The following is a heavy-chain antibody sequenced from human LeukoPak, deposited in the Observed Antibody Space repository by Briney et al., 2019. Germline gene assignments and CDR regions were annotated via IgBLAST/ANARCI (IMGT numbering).Heavy chain of an antibody. V-gene: IGHV4-34*01. Sequence: SETLSLTCAVFGGSFSGYYWSWIRQSPEKGLEWIGEMSHTGATNYNPSLKSRVTVSVDTSKKQFSLNLRSVTAADTAVYYCARRMGLLWFGELSEYYFDYWGQGTLVTVSS. CDR3: ARRMGLLWFGELSEYYFDY. CDR1: GGSFSGYY. D-gene: IGHD3-10*01. CDR2: MSHTGAT. J-gene: IGHJ4*02.